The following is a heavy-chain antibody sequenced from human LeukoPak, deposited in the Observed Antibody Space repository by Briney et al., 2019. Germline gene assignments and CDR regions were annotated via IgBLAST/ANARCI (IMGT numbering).Heavy chain of an antibody. J-gene: IGHJ4*02. CDR3: ARGGYGMTVAQFDY. CDR1: GDSFSNNGAT. V-gene: IGHV6-1*01. D-gene: IGHD6-19*01. Sequence: SQTLSLTCGVSGDSFSNNGATWNWIGQSPARGLEWVVRTYCRSQWYNDYAVSGKSRLTINPDTSNNQSPLQLDSMPPEDTAVYYCARGGYGMTVAQFDYWGQGTLVTVSS. CDR2: TYCRSQWYN.